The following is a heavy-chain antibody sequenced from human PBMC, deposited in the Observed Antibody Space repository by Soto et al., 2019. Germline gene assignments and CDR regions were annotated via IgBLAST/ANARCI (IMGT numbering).Heavy chain of an antibody. CDR1: GRSISSGGYY. CDR2: IYYSGST. V-gene: IGHV4-31*03. D-gene: IGHD3-3*01. J-gene: IGHJ4*02. Sequence: SETLSLTYTVSGRSISSGGYYWSWLRHRPRKGLEWIGYIYYSGSTYYNPSLKSRVTISADTSKNQFSLNLSSVTAADTAMYYCAREQGDAVFGVLIGLTVDYWGPGTQVTVS. CDR3: AREQGDAVFGVLIGLTVDY.